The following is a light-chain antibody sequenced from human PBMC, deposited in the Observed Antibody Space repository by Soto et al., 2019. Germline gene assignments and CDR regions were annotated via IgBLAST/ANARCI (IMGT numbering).Light chain of an antibody. CDR1: QSISSC. Sequence: DIQMTQSPSTLSASVGDRVTITCRASQSISSCLAWYQQKPGKAPKLLIYDASSLESGVPSRFSGHGSGTEFTLTISSLQPDDSASYYCQQYNSYSKTFGQGTKVDIK. J-gene: IGKJ1*01. CDR3: QQYNSYSKT. V-gene: IGKV1-5*01. CDR2: DAS.